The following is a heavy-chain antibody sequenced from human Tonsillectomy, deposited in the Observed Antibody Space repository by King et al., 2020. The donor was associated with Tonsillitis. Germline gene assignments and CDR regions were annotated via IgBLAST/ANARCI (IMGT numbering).Heavy chain of an antibody. CDR2: FYYSGDS. CDR3: ARHSITMVRGVIPQFDY. V-gene: IGHV4-39*01. J-gene: IGHJ4*02. CDR1: GGSISSNTYS. Sequence: LQLQESGPGLLKPSETLSLTCTVSGGSISSNTYSWGWIRQPPGKGLEWIGSFYYSGDSYYSPSLKSRVTISVDTSKNQFSLKLTSVTAADTAVYYCARHSITMVRGVIPQFDYWGQGTLVTVSS. D-gene: IGHD3-10*01.